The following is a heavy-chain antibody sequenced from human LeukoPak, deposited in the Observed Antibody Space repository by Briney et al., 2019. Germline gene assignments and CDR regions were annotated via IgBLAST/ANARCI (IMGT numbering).Heavy chain of an antibody. CDR3: ARAMVRGSVWFDP. D-gene: IGHD3-10*01. CDR2: IYYSGST. J-gene: IGHJ5*02. V-gene: IGHV4-39*01. Sequence: PSETLFLTCTVSGGSISSSSYYWGWIRQPPGKGLEWIGSIYYSGSTYYNPSLKSRVTISVDTSKNQFSLKLSSVTAADTAVYYCARAMVRGSVWFDPWGQGTLVTVSS. CDR1: GGSISSSSYY.